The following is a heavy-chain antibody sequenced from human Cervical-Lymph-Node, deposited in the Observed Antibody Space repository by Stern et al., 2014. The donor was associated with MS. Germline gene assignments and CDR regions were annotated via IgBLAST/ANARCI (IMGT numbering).Heavy chain of an antibody. CDR2: IYDSGGT. Sequence: VQLVESGPGLVKPSETLSLTCNVSGGSISDYYWSWIRQPPGKGLEWIGYIYDSGGTKYNPSLKSRVTISLDTSKTQFSLKLRSVAAADTAVYYCARSEGYGYFFDYWGQGSLVTVSS. J-gene: IGHJ4*02. CDR3: ARSEGYGYFFDY. D-gene: IGHD1-1*01. V-gene: IGHV4-59*01. CDR1: GGSISDYY.